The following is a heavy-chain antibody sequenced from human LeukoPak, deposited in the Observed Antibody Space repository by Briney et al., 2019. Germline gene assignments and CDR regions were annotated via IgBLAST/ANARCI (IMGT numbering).Heavy chain of an antibody. CDR3: ARSSIFGVLIIGAWFDP. J-gene: IGHJ5*02. CDR2: IYPGDSDT. CDR1: GYSFTNYW. V-gene: IGHV5-51*01. D-gene: IGHD3-3*01. Sequence: GESLKISGKASGYSFTNYWIGWVRQMPGKGLEWMGIIYPGDSDTRYSPSFQGQVTISADKSISTAYLQWSSLEASDTAMYYCARSSIFGVLIIGAWFDPWGQGTLVTVSS.